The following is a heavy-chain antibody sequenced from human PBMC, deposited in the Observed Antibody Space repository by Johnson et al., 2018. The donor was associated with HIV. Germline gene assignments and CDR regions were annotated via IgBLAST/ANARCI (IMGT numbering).Heavy chain of an antibody. V-gene: IGHV3-20*04. Sequence: GGLIQPGGSLRLSCAAAGFTFDDYAMHWVRQAPGKGLEWVSVINWNGGSTGYADSVKGRFTISRDDSKNTLLLQMKSLRAEDTAVYFCARKSVINFDAFDIWGQGTLVIVSS. J-gene: IGHJ3*02. D-gene: IGHD4-23*01. CDR2: INWNGGST. CDR1: GFTFDDYA. CDR3: ARKSVINFDAFDI.